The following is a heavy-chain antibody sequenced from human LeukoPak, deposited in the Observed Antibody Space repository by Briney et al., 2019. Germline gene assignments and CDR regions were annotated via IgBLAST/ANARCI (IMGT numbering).Heavy chain of an antibody. CDR2: IYWDDDK. J-gene: IGHJ3*02. CDR1: GFSLTTSGVT. Sequence: SGPTLAKPTQTLTLTCPFSGFSLTTSGVTVGWIRQPPGKALEWLALIYWDDDKLYSPSLKSRLTITKDTSKNQVVLTVANMDPVDTATYFCAHRDRYAFYIWGQGTMVIVSS. CDR3: AHRDRYAFYI. V-gene: IGHV2-5*02.